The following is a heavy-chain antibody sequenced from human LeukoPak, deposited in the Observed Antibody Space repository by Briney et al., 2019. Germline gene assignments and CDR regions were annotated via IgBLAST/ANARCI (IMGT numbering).Heavy chain of an antibody. Sequence: GGSLRLSCAASGFTFSNHGMNWVRQAPGKGLEWVSGISPSGDITYYADSVKGRFTISRDNSKNSLYLQMNSLRADDTAVYYCSRGPLPVTYSYDYWGQGTLVTVSS. D-gene: IGHD5-18*01. CDR1: GFTFSNHG. V-gene: IGHV3-23*01. CDR2: ISPSGDIT. CDR3: SRGPLPVTYSYDY. J-gene: IGHJ4*02.